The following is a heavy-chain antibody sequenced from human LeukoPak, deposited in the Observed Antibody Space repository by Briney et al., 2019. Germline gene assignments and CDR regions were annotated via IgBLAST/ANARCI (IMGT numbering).Heavy chain of an antibody. D-gene: IGHD3-22*01. J-gene: IGHJ4*02. V-gene: IGHV3-33*01. CDR1: GFTFSNYG. CDR3: VRDKGHYYDSNGYYGLGY. Sequence: SGGSLRLSCAASGFTFSNYGMHWVRQAPGKGLEYVAVIWYDGSNKYYGDSVKGRFTISRDNSKNTLYLQMNSLRAEDTAVYYCVRDKGHYYDSNGYYGLGYWGQGTMVTVFS. CDR2: IWYDGSNK.